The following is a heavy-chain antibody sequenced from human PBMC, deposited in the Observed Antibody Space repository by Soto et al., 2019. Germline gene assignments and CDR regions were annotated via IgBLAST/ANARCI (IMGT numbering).Heavy chain of an antibody. J-gene: IGHJ4*02. Sequence: GVLRLSCAASGFTFDEYAMHWVRQPPGKGLEWVSLISWDGSNRYYADSVQGRFTISRDNSKYSLYLEMNSLRPEDTALYYCAKDISRGPTKNYDFWSGPDYWGQGTLV. V-gene: IGHV3-43D*04. CDR3: AKDISRGPTKNYDFWSGPDY. CDR2: ISWDGSNR. D-gene: IGHD3-3*01. CDR1: GFTFDEYA.